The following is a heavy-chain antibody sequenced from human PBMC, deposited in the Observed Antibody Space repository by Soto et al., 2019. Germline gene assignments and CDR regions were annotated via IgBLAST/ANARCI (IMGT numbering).Heavy chain of an antibody. CDR3: AKGGVGSTSNAFDI. D-gene: IGHD1-26*01. J-gene: IGHJ3*02. V-gene: IGHV3-30*18. Sequence: TVGSLRLSCAASGFTFRSYGMHWVRQAPAKGLEWVAVISYDGSNKYYADSVKGRFTISRDNSKNTLYLQMNSLRAEDTAVYYCAKGGVGSTSNAFDIWGQGTMVT. CDR1: GFTFRSYG. CDR2: ISYDGSNK.